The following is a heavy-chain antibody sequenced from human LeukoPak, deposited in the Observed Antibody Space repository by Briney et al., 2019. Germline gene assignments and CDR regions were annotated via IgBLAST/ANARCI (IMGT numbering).Heavy chain of an antibody. Sequence: SETLSLTCTVSGGSISSYYWSWIRQPPGKGLEWIGYIYYSGSTNYNPSLKSRVTISVDTSKNQFSLKLSSVTAADTAVYYCARARQADYGDCDYWGQGTLVTVSS. CDR3: ARARQADYGDCDY. J-gene: IGHJ4*02. V-gene: IGHV4-59*01. CDR1: GGSISSYY. CDR2: IYYSGST. D-gene: IGHD3-16*01.